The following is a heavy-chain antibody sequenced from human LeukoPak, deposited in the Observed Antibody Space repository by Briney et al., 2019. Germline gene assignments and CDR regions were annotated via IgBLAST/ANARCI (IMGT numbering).Heavy chain of an antibody. D-gene: IGHD3-22*01. CDR2: IYSSGST. CDR1: GGSIRSHY. Sequence: KSAETLSLTCTVSGGSIRSHYWGWMRQPPGKGLEWIGYIYSSGSTKYNPSLKNRVTISVETSKNQFSLKLSSVTAADTAVYYCARVSSRGDGYGDYYYNMDVWDKGTTVTVSS. CDR3: ARVSSRGDGYGDYYYNMDV. J-gene: IGHJ6*03. V-gene: IGHV4-59*11.